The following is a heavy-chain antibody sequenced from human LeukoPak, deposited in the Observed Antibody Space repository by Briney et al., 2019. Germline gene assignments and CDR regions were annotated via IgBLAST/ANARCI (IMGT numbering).Heavy chain of an antibody. V-gene: IGHV3-30-3*01. Sequence: GGSLRLSCAASGFTFSSYAMHWVRQAPGKGLEWVAVISYDGSNKYYADSVKGRFTISRDNSKNTLYLQMNSLRAEDTAVYYCARDIYETTVTTRLDPWGQGTLVTVSS. CDR3: ARDIYETTVTTRLDP. J-gene: IGHJ5*02. D-gene: IGHD4-17*01. CDR2: ISYDGSNK. CDR1: GFTFSSYA.